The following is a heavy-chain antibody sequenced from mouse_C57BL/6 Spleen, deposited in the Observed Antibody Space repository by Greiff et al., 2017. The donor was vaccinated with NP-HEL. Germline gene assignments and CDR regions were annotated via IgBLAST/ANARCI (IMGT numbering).Heavy chain of an antibody. CDR2: IYPRSGNT. Sequence: QVQLKQSGAELARPGASVKLSCKASGYTFTSYGISWVKQRTGQGLEWIGEIYPRSGNTYYNEKFKGKATLTADKSSSTAYMELRSLTSEDSAVYFCARYYYDYDEAYWGQGTLVTVSA. J-gene: IGHJ3*01. CDR3: ARYYYDYDEAY. V-gene: IGHV1-81*01. CDR1: GYTFTSYG. D-gene: IGHD2-4*01.